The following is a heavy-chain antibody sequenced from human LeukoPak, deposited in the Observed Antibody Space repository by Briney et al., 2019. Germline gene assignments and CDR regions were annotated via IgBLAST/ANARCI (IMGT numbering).Heavy chain of an antibody. D-gene: IGHD1-26*01. J-gene: IGHJ5*02. CDR1: GFPFSRYW. V-gene: IGHV3-7*05. Sequence: GGSLRLSCAASGFPFSRYWLSWVRQAPGKGMGWVANIKQDGSEKYYVDSVKGRFTISRDNAKNSLYLQVNSLRVEDTAVYYCARAWELDPWGQGTLVTVSS. CDR3: ARAWELDP. CDR2: IKQDGSEK.